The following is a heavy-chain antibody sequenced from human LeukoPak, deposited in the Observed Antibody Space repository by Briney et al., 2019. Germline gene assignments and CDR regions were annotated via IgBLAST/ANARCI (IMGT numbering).Heavy chain of an antibody. Sequence: GGSLRLSCAASGFTFSSYWMHWVRQAPGKGLVWVSRINSDGSSTSYADSVKGRFTISRDNAKNTLYLQMNSLRAEDTAVYYCARESGYGDYVSYYYYGMDVWGRGTTVTVSS. D-gene: IGHD4-17*01. J-gene: IGHJ6*02. CDR1: GFTFSSYW. CDR2: INSDGSST. V-gene: IGHV3-74*01. CDR3: ARESGYGDYVSYYYYGMDV.